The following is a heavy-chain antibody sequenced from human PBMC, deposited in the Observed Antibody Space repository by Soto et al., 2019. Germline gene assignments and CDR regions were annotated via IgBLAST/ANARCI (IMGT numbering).Heavy chain of an antibody. Sequence: QVQLQESGPGLVKPSQTLSLTCTVSGGSISTGGYYWSWIRQHPGRGLEWIGYIYHSGMTFSNPSLQSRVAISIDTSKNKFSLKLSSVTAADTAVYYCATVRWELHDAVDIGGQGTMVSVSS. CDR3: ATVRWELHDAVDI. CDR2: IYHSGMT. CDR1: GGSISTGGYY. J-gene: IGHJ3*02. D-gene: IGHD1-26*01. V-gene: IGHV4-31*03.